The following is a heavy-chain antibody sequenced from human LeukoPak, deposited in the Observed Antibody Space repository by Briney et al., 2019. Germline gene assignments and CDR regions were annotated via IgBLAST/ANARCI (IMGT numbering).Heavy chain of an antibody. V-gene: IGHV3-33*06. CDR1: GFTFSSYG. Sequence: GRSLRLSCAASGFTFSSYGMHWVRQAPGKGLEWVAVIWYDGSNKYYADSVKGRFTISRDNSKNTLYLQMNSPRAEDTAVYYCAKDRTGIVVAIDYWGQGTLVTVSS. CDR3: AKDRTGIVVAIDY. D-gene: IGHD2-15*01. J-gene: IGHJ4*02. CDR2: IWYDGSNK.